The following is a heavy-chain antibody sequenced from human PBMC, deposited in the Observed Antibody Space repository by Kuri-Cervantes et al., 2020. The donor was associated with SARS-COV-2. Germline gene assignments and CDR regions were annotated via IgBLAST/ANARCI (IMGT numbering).Heavy chain of an antibody. V-gene: IGHV3-30-3*01. CDR1: GFTFSSYA. CDR3: ARDLRSTTVTTNYYYYYYYMDV. D-gene: IGHD4-11*01. CDR2: ISYDGSNK. J-gene: IGHJ6*03. Sequence: GGSLRLSCAASGFTFSSYAMHWVRQAPGKGLEWVAVISYDGSNKYYADSVKGRFTISRDNSKNTLYLQMNSLRAEDTAVYYCARDLRSTTVTTNYYYYYYYMDVWGKGTTVTVSS.